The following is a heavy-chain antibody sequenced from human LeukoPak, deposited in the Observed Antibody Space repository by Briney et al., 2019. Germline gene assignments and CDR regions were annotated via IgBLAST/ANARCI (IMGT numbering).Heavy chain of an antibody. J-gene: IGHJ4*02. V-gene: IGHV3-30*03. CDR3: ARFPYSGYDFSGY. CDR2: ISYDGSNK. Sequence: GRSLRLSCAASGFTFSSYGMHWVRQAPGKGLEWVAVISYDGSNKYYADSVKGRFTISRDNSKNTLYLQVNSLRAEDTAVYYCARFPYSGYDFSGYWGQGTLVTVPS. D-gene: IGHD5-12*01. CDR1: GFTFSSYG.